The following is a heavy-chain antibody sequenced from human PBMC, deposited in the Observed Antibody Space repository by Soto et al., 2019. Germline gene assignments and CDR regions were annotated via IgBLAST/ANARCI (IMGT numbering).Heavy chain of an antibody. D-gene: IGHD6-13*01. J-gene: IGHJ4*02. CDR3: AKDGWVEGKQQLALDY. CDR2: ISGSGGST. Sequence: PGGSLRLSCAASGFTFSSYAMSWVRQAPGKGLEWVSAISGSGGSTYYADSVKGRFTISRDNSKNTLYLQMNSLRAEDTAVYYCAKDGWVEGKQQLALDYWGQGTLVTVSS. V-gene: IGHV3-23*01. CDR1: GFTFSSYA.